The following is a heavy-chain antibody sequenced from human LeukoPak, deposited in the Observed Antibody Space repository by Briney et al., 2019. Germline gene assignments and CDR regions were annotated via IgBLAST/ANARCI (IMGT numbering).Heavy chain of an antibody. V-gene: IGHV3-7*01. CDR1: GFTFSSYW. CDR2: INQDGGEQ. Sequence: GGSLRLSCAASGFTFSSYWMSWVRQAPGKGLEWVANINQDGGEQYYVDSVKGRFTISRDNTRNSLYLQMNSLRAEDTAVYYCARVGYCSTTSCYWRAFDYWGQGTLVTVSS. CDR3: ARVGYCSTTSCYWRAFDY. D-gene: IGHD2-2*01. J-gene: IGHJ4*02.